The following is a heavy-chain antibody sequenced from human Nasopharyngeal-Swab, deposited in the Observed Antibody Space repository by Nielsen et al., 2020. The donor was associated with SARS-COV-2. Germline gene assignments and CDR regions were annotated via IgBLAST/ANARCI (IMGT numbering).Heavy chain of an antibody. D-gene: IGHD3-3*01. CDR3: ARDGLDYDFWSAYFMDV. CDR2: ISSSSYI. J-gene: IGHJ6*02. Sequence: WIRQPPGKGLEWVSSISSSSYIYYADSVKGRFTISRDNAKNSLYLQMNSLRAEDTAVYYCARDGLDYDFWSAYFMDVWARGPRSPSP. V-gene: IGHV3-69-1*01.